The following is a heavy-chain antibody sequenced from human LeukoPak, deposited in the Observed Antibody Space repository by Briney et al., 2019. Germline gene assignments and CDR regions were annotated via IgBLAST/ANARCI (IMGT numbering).Heavy chain of an antibody. CDR2: INPNSGGT. Sequence: ASVKVSCKASGYTFTGYYMHWVRQAPGQRLEWMGWINPNSGGTNYAQKFQGRVTMTRDTSISTAYMELSRLRSDDTAVYYCARRGGYGDLPDTFDIWGQGTMVTVSS. V-gene: IGHV1-2*02. J-gene: IGHJ3*02. CDR1: GYTFTGYY. D-gene: IGHD4-17*01. CDR3: ARRGGYGDLPDTFDI.